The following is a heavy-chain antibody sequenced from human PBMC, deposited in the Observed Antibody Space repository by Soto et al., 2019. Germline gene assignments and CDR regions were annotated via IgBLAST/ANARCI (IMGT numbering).Heavy chain of an antibody. CDR1: GFSLSTSRVG. D-gene: IGHD3-16*01. CDR3: AHRPGRGLGAPRPNLFDP. V-gene: IGHV2-5*02. J-gene: IGHJ5*02. Sequence: QITLKESGPTLVKPTQTLTLTCTFSGFSLSTSRVGVGWIRQPPGKALEWLALFYWDDDKRYSPSLKSRLTLTNDTSKNQVVLTMTNLDPVDTATYYCAHRPGRGLGAPRPNLFDPRGQGTLVTVSS. CDR2: FYWDDDK.